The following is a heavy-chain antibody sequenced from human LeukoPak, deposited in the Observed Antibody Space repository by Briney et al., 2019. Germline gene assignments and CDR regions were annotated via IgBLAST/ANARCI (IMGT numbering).Heavy chain of an antibody. CDR1: GFTFSSYG. D-gene: IGHD1-26*01. J-gene: IGHJ4*02. Sequence: GRSLRLSCAASGFTFSSYGMHWVRQAPGKGLEWVAVIWYDGSNKYYADSVKGRLTISRDNSKNTLYLQMNSLRAEDTAVYYCARDTFFTRIVGASQAFDYWGQGTLVTVSS. V-gene: IGHV3-33*01. CDR3: ARDTFFTRIVGASQAFDY. CDR2: IWYDGSNK.